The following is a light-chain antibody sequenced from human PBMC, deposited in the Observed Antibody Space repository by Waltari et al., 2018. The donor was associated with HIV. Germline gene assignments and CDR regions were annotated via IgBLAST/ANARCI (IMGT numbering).Light chain of an antibody. Sequence: DIQMTQSPSSLSASVGDRVTITCRASQSISTYINWYQHKPGKAPKVLIYVASNLQSGVPSRFSCSGSGTDFTLTISSLQPEDSATYYCQQSFNSPLTFGGGTKVEIK. CDR1: QSISTY. CDR2: VAS. CDR3: QQSFNSPLT. J-gene: IGKJ4*01. V-gene: IGKV1-39*01.